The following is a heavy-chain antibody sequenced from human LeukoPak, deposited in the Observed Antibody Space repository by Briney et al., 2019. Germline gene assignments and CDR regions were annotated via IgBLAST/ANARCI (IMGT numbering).Heavy chain of an antibody. J-gene: IGHJ4*02. V-gene: IGHV3-7*01. D-gene: IGHD3-10*01. CDR1: GFTFSNHW. CDR2: IKEDGGEL. CDR3: AKDRRSYGSGSYYFDY. Sequence: GGSLRLSCAASGFTFSNHWMSWVRQAPGKGLEWVANIKEDGGELNYVDSVKGRFTISRDNSKNTLYLQMNSLRAEDTAVYYCAKDRRSYGSGSYYFDYWGQGTLVTVSS.